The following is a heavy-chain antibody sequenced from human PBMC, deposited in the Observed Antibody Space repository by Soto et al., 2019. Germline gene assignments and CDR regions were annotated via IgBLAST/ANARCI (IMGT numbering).Heavy chain of an antibody. CDR3: AGGRIVVAGSSAYYSMDV. D-gene: IGHD6-19*01. CDR2: IIPVFGII. V-gene: IGHV1-69*13. Sequence: EASVKVSCKASGGNPSNSAISWVRQAPGQGLEWMGGIIPVFGIISHAQNFQGRVTITADESTSTAYMELSSLRSEDTAVYFCAGGRIVVAGSSAYYSMDVWGQGTTVTVSS. J-gene: IGHJ6*02. CDR1: GGNPSNSA.